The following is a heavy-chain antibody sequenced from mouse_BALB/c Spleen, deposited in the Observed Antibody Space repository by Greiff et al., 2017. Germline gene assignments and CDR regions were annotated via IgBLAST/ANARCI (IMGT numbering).Heavy chain of an antibody. CDR1: GFNIKDYY. J-gene: IGHJ3*01. CDR2: IDTENGNT. CDR3: SRTYSINYYWFAY. D-gene: IGHD2-5*01. V-gene: IGHV14-1*02. Sequence: EVQLQQSGAELVRPGALVKLSCKASGFNIKDYYMHWVKQRHEQGLEWIGWIDTENGNTIYDQKFQGKASITADTSSNTAYLQLSSLTSEDTAFYYFSRTYSINYYWFAYWGQGTLVTVSP.